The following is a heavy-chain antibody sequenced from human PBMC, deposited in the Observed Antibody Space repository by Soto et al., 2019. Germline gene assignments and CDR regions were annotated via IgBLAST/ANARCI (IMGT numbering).Heavy chain of an antibody. J-gene: IGHJ1*01. V-gene: IGHV3-53*01. D-gene: IGHD2-21*02. CDR1: GFTVSSNY. Sequence: GSLRLSCAASGFTVSSNYMSWVRQAPGKGLEWVSVIYSGGSTYYADSVKGRFTISRDNSKNTLYLQMNSLRAEDTAVYYCARTPGPVVVTGYFQHWGQGTLVTVSS. CDR3: ARTPGPVVVTGYFQH. CDR2: IYSGGST.